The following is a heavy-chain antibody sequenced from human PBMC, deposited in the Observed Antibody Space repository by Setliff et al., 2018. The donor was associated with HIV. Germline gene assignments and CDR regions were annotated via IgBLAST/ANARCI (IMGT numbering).Heavy chain of an antibody. CDR3: ARSHDYGDDRRLDY. CDR1: GFTFSSYS. V-gene: IGHV3-48*01. J-gene: IGHJ4*02. CDR2: ISSSSSTI. Sequence: GGSLRLSCAASGFTFSSYSMNWVRQAPGKGLEWVSYISSSSSTIYYADSVKGRFTISRDNAKNSLYLQMNSLRAEDTAVYYCARSHDYGDDRRLDYWGQGTLVTVSS. D-gene: IGHD4-17*01.